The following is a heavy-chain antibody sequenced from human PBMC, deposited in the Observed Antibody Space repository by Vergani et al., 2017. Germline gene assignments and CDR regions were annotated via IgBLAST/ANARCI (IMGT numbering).Heavy chain of an antibody. CDR2: IWYDGSNK. CDR1: GFTFSSYG. D-gene: IGHD2-21*02. Sequence: QVQLVESGGGVVQPGRSLRLSCAASGFTFSSYGMHWVRQAPGKGLGWVAVIWYDGSNKYYADSVKGRFTISRDNSKNTLYLQMNSLRAEDTAVYYCAREIVVVTAIPDPDYYYYGMDVWGQGP. J-gene: IGHJ6*02. V-gene: IGHV3-33*01. CDR3: AREIVVVTAIPDPDYYYYGMDV.